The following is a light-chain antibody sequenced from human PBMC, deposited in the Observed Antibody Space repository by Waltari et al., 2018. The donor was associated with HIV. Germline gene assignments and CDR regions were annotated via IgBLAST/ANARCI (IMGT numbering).Light chain of an antibody. CDR3: QQGSGWPPAFS. CDR2: DAS. J-gene: IGKJ4*01. V-gene: IGKV3-11*01. CDR1: RSISGA. Sequence: EVPLTQSPATLSLSPGESATLSCRASRSISGAVAWYQQKPGQAPRLLIYDASRRYTGIPVRFRGSGSGTDFTLTISSLEPEDFAIYYCQQGSGWPPAFSFGGGTRVDIK.